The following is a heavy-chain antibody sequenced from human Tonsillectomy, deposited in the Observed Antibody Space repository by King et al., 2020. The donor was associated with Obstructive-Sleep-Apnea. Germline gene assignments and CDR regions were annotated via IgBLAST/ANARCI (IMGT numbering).Heavy chain of an antibody. D-gene: IGHD2-2*01. CDR1: GFTFSSYV. CDR3: AKSIPAAMIIYFQH. V-gene: IGHV3-23*04. CDR2: ISGRGGGT. J-gene: IGHJ1*01. Sequence: VQLVESGGGLVQPGGSLRLSFAAPGFTFSSYVMSWVRQAPGKGLEWVSAISGRGGGTFYADSVKGRFTISRENSKNTLYLQMNSLRAEDTAVYYCAKSIPAAMIIYFQHWGQGTLVTVSS.